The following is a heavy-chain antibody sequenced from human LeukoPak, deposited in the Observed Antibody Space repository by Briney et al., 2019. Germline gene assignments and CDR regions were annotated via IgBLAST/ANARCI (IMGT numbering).Heavy chain of an antibody. CDR1: AGSISSSTYY. Sequence: SETLSLTCTVSAGSISSSTYYWGWIRQPPGKGLQYIGSISYSGSTYSNPSLKSRVTISVDTSKNQFSLRLNSVTAADTAVYYCARGRDYDFWSGMYGMDVWGQGTTVTVSS. CDR2: ISYSGST. V-gene: IGHV4-39*02. D-gene: IGHD3-3*01. J-gene: IGHJ6*02. CDR3: ARGRDYDFWSGMYGMDV.